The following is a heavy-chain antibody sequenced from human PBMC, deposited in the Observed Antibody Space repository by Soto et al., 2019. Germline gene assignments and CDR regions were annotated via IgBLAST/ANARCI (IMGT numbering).Heavy chain of an antibody. D-gene: IGHD3-10*01. Sequence: PGGSLRLSCAASGFTFNNYAMTWVRQAPGKRLEWVSAISGGSDTTSYADSVKGRFTVSRDGSKNTLYLQMSSLRAEDTALYYCAKGRGGSGSLTPRVDFWGQGTLVTVSS. CDR2: ISGGSDTT. V-gene: IGHV3-23*01. J-gene: IGHJ4*02. CDR3: AKGRGGSGSLTPRVDF. CDR1: GFTFNNYA.